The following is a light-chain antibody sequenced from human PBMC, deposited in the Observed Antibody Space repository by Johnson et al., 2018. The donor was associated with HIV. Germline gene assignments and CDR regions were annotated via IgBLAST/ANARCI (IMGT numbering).Light chain of an antibody. CDR1: NSNIGSYY. Sequence: QLVLTQPPLVSAASGQKVTISCSGSNSNIGSYYVSWYQHLPGTAPKLLIYDNTKRPSGIPDRFSGSKSDTSATLGITGLQTGDEADYYCGIWDNRLTPFYVFGTATKVIV. CDR3: GIWDNRLTPFYV. J-gene: IGLJ1*01. V-gene: IGLV1-51*01. CDR2: DNT.